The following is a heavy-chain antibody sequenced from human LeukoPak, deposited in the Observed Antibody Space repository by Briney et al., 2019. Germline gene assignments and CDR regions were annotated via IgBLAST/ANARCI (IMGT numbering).Heavy chain of an antibody. Sequence: SETLSLTCTVSGGSISSGSYYWSWIRQPAGKGLEWIGRIYTSGSTNYNPSLKSRVTISVDTSKNQFSLKLSSVTAADTAVYYCARVSGWYYFNFDYWGQGTLVTVSS. CDR2: IYTSGST. CDR3: ARVSGWYYFNFDY. V-gene: IGHV4-61*02. CDR1: GGSISSGSYY. D-gene: IGHD2/OR15-2a*01. J-gene: IGHJ4*02.